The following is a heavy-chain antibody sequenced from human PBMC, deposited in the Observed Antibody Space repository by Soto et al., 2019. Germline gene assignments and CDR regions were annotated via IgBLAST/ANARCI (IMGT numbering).Heavy chain of an antibody. CDR2: ISGSGGST. D-gene: IGHD5-12*01. Sequence: GGSLRLSCAASGFTFSSYAMSWVRQAPGKGLEWVSAISGSGGSTYYADSVKGRFTISRDNSKNTLYLQMNSLRAEDTAVYYCAKDNIVATITKYYFDYWGQGTLVTVSS. CDR1: GFTFSSYA. V-gene: IGHV3-23*01. CDR3: AKDNIVATITKYYFDY. J-gene: IGHJ4*02.